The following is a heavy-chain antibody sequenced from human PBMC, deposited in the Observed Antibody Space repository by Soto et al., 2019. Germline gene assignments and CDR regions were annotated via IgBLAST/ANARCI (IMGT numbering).Heavy chain of an antibody. CDR3: ARVPCSSTSCHNWFDP. D-gene: IGHD2-2*01. V-gene: IGHV4-4*07. CDR1: GGSISSYY. CDR2: IYTSGST. J-gene: IGHJ5*02. Sequence: PSETLSLTCTVSGGSISSYYWSWIRQPAGKGLEWIGRIYTSGSTNYNPSLKSRVTMSVDTSKNQFSLKLSSVTAADTAVYYCARVPCSSTSCHNWFDPCGQGPLVTVYS.